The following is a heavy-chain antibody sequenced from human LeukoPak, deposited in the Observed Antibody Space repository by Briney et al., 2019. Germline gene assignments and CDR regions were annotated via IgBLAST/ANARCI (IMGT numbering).Heavy chain of an antibody. CDR3: AKGSYYDSSGYYQASNFDY. D-gene: IGHD3-22*01. V-gene: IGHV3-23*01. CDR2: ISGSGGST. J-gene: IGHJ4*02. CDR1: GFTFSSCA. Sequence: AGGSLRLSCAASGFTFSSCAMSWVRQAPGKGLEWVSAISGSGGSTYYADSVKGRFTISRDNSKNTLYLQMNSLRAEDTAVYYCAKGSYYDSSGYYQASNFDYWGQGTLVTVSS.